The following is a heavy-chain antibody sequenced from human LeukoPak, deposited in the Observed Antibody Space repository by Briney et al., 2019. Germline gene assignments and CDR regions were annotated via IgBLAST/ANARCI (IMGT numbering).Heavy chain of an antibody. V-gene: IGHV4-39*07. D-gene: IGHD5-18*01. CDR2: IYYSGNT. Sequence: SETLSLTCSVSGGSIRSTTYYWGWIRQPPGKGLEWIGSIYYSGNTYYSPSLMSRVTISVDTSKNQFSLILRSVTAADTAVYYCARGKGTATYRNIYYYYYMDVWGKGTTVTVSS. CDR3: ARGKGTATYRNIYYYYYMDV. J-gene: IGHJ6*03. CDR1: GGSIRSTTYY.